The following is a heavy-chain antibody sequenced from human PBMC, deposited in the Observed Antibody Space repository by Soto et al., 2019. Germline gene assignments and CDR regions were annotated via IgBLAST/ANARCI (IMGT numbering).Heavy chain of an antibody. CDR2: VSGSNGNT. CDR3: ERDFYPLAYYFDP. CDR1: GYTFINHG. V-gene: IGHV1-18*04. Sequence: QVQLVQSEAEVKNPGASVKVSCEASGYTFINHGISWVRQAPGTGLEWMGWVSGSNGNTKYAQKFQGRVTMTTETSTSTAHIELRNLRSDDTAVYFCERDFYPLAYYFDPWGQGTLVSVSS. J-gene: IGHJ4*02.